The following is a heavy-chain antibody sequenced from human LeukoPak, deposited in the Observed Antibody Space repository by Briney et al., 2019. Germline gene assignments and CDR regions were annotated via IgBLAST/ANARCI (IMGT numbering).Heavy chain of an antibody. J-gene: IGHJ6*03. CDR1: GGTIDDYA. V-gene: IGHV1-69*06. Sequence: SVKVSCKPSGGTIDDYAVYWVRQAPGQGLEWMARIIPIFGTVNYAQNFQDRLTISADKSTNTAHMELSSLRFDDTAIYYCAAPPPGYSFSNHYYYMDVWGKGTTVIVSS. CDR2: IIPIFGTV. D-gene: IGHD1-1*01. CDR3: AAPPPGYSFSNHYYYMDV.